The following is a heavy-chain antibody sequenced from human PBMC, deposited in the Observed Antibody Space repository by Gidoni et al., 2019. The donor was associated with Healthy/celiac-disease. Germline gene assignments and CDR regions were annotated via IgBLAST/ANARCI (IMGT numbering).Heavy chain of an antibody. CDR3: ARDAGKCSGGSCYPNWFDP. J-gene: IGHJ5*02. Sequence: QVQLVQSGAEVKKPGASVRVSCRASGYPFPGYYLPWGRQAPGQGLEWMGRINPNSGGTNYAQKFQGRVTMTRDTSISTAYMELSRLRSDDTAVYYCARDAGKCSGGSCYPNWFDPWGQGTLVTVSS. V-gene: IGHV1-2*06. D-gene: IGHD2-15*01. CDR1: GYPFPGYY. CDR2: INPNSGGT.